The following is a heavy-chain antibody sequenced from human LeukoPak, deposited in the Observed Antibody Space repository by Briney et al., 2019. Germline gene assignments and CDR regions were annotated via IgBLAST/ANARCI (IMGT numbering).Heavy chain of an antibody. D-gene: IGHD2-15*01. CDR3: ARAKLGYCSGGSCYSMDY. Sequence: GGSLRLSCAASGFTFSSYGMHWVRQAPGKGLEWVAVIWYDGSNKYYADSVKGRFTISRDNSKSTLYLQMNSLRAEDTAVYYCARAKLGYCSGGSCYSMDYWGQGTLVTVSS. CDR1: GFTFSSYG. CDR2: IWYDGSNK. J-gene: IGHJ4*02. V-gene: IGHV3-33*01.